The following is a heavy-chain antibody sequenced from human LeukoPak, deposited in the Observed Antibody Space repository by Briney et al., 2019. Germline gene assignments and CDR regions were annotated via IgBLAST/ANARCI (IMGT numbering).Heavy chain of an antibody. CDR3: ARGYILAAAGTYYYYYMDV. CDR2: IYTSGST. Sequence: SETLSLTCTVSGGSISSYYWSWIRQPAGKGLEWIGRIYTSGSTNYNPSLKSRVTMSVDTSKNQFSLKLSSVTAADTAVYYCARGYILAAAGTYYYYYMDVWGKGTTVTASS. J-gene: IGHJ6*03. V-gene: IGHV4-4*07. CDR1: GGSISSYY. D-gene: IGHD6-13*01.